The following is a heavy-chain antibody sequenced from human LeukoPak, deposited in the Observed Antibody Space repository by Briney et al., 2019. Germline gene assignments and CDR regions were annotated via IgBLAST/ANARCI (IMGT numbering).Heavy chain of an antibody. D-gene: IGHD4-23*01. Sequence: GGSLRLSCAASGFTFSSYEMHWVRQAPGKGLEWVSYIASSGSTIYYADSVKGRFTISRDNAKNSLYLQMNSLRAEDTAVYYCVRDYGGSSPFDYWGQGTLVTVSS. V-gene: IGHV3-48*03. CDR2: IASSGSTI. J-gene: IGHJ4*02. CDR3: VRDYGGSSPFDY. CDR1: GFTFSSYE.